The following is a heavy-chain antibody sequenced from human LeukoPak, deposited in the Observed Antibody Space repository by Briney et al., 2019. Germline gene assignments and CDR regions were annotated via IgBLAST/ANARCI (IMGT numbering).Heavy chain of an antibody. J-gene: IGHJ3*02. D-gene: IGHD2-15*01. V-gene: IGHV3-21*01. CDR1: GFTFSSYS. Sequence: PGGSLRLSCAASGFTFSSYSMNWVRQAPGKGLEWVSSISSSSSYIYYADSVKGRFTIPRGNAKNSLYLQMNSLRAEDTAVYYCARRLNRDIVVVVAAPDAFDIWGQGTMVTVSS. CDR2: ISSSSSYI. CDR3: ARRLNRDIVVVVAAPDAFDI.